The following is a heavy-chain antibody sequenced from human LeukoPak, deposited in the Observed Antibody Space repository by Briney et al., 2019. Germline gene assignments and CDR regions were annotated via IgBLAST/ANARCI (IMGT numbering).Heavy chain of an antibody. D-gene: IGHD2-2*01. CDR3: AKGLVPAAIRVVDY. V-gene: IGHV3-23*01. CDR2: ISASGGST. CDR1: GFTFTSYG. J-gene: IGHJ4*02. Sequence: GGSLRLSCAASGFTFTSYGMSWVRQAPGMGLEWVSAISASGGSTYYADSVKGRFTISRDNSQNTLYLQVNSLRAEDTAVYYCAKGLVPAAIRVVDYWGQGTLVTVSS.